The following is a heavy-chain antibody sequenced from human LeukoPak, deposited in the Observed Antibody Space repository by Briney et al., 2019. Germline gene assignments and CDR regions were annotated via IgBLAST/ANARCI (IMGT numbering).Heavy chain of an antibody. V-gene: IGHV1-69*05. D-gene: IGHD1-7*01. Sequence: SVKVSCKASGYTFTGYYMHWVRQAPGQGLEWMGGIIPIFGTANYAQKFQGRVTITTDESTSTAYMELSSLRSEDTAVYYCARGGTRRDSNYMDVWGKGTTVTVSS. J-gene: IGHJ6*03. CDR3: ARGGTRRDSNYMDV. CDR2: IIPIFGTA. CDR1: GYTFTGYY.